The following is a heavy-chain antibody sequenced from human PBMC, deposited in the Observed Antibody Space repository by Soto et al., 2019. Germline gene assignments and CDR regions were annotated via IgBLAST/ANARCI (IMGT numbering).Heavy chain of an antibody. D-gene: IGHD6-19*01. CDR3: ARDLEQWTRTYAFDI. V-gene: IGHV3-33*01. Sequence: GGSLRLSCAASKSIFTGYGMHWVRQTPGKGLEWVAVIRFDGTDEHYADSVKGRFTISRDNAKNSLYLQMNSLRAEDTAVYYCARDLEQWTRTYAFDIWGQGTMVTVSS. CDR1: KSIFTGYG. CDR2: IRFDGTDE. J-gene: IGHJ3*02.